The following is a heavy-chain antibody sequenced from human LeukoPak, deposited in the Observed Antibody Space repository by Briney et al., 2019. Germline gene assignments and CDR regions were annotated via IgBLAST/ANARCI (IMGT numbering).Heavy chain of an antibody. J-gene: IGHJ4*02. V-gene: IGHV3-30*18. CDR3: PKDRSTGGYYGSGRSFDY. Sequence: GGSLRLSCTASGFTFNAYGMHWVRQASGKGLEWVASTSYDGDQKYHADSVKGRFTISRDNSKNTLYLQMNSLRPEDTAIYYCPKDRSTGGYYGSGRSFDYWGQGTLVIVSS. CDR2: TSYDGDQK. CDR1: GFTFNAYG. D-gene: IGHD3-10*01.